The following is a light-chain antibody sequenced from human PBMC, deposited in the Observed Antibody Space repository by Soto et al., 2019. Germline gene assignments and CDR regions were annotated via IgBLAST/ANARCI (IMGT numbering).Light chain of an antibody. Sequence: EIVMTQSPATLSVSPGERATLSCRASQSVSSNLAWYQQKPAQAPSLLINGAATRATGIPARFSGSGSGTEFTLTISSLQSEDFAVYYCQQYNNWPPWTFGQGTKVDI. CDR3: QQYNNWPPWT. V-gene: IGKV3-15*01. CDR2: GAA. CDR1: QSVSSN. J-gene: IGKJ1*01.